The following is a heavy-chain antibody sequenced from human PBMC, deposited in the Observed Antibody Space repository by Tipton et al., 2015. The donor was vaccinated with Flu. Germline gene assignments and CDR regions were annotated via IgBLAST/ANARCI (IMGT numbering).Heavy chain of an antibody. CDR3: AKSGDIVVVPAAMRALWYYYYGMDV. CDR1: GFTFSSYA. Sequence: SLRLSCAASGFTFSSYAMSWVRQAPGKGLEWVSAISGSGGSTYYADSVKGRFTISRDNSKNTLYLQMNSLRAEDTAVYYCAKSGDIVVVPAAMRALWYYYYGMDVWGQGTTVTVSS. V-gene: IGHV3-23*01. D-gene: IGHD2-2*01. CDR2: ISGSGGST. J-gene: IGHJ6*02.